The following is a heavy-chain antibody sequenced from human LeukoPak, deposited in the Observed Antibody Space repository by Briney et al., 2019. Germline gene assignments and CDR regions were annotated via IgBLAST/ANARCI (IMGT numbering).Heavy chain of an antibody. J-gene: IGHJ4*02. D-gene: IGHD1-1*01. CDR2: ISGSGGST. V-gene: IGHV3-23*01. CDR3: AKASNTWNYFDY. CDR1: GFTFSSFA. Sequence: GGSLRLSCAASGFTFSSFAMSWVRQAPGKGVEWVSAISGSGGSTYYADSVKGRFTISRDNSKNTLSLQMNSLRAEDTAIYYCAKASNTWNYFDYWGQGTLVTVSS.